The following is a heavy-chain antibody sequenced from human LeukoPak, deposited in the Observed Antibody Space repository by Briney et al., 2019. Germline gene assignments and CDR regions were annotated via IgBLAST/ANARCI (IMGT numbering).Heavy chain of an antibody. D-gene: IGHD6-13*01. CDR2: IYYSGST. CDR1: GGSIGSYY. V-gene: IGHV4-59*01. CDR3: ARGGPGSSWYSYYYYGMDV. J-gene: IGHJ6*02. Sequence: SETLSLTCTVSGGSIGSYYWSWIRQPPGKGLEWIGYIYYSGSTNYNPSLKSRVTISVDTSKNQFSLKLSSVTAADTAVYYCARGGPGSSWYSYYYYGMDVWGQGTTVTVSS.